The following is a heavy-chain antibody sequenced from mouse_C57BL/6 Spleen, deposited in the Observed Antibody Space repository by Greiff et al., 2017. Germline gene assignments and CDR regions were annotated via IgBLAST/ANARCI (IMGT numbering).Heavy chain of an antibody. CDR3: ARGGASKGGFFDY. CDR2: ISYDGSN. D-gene: IGHD2-10*02. V-gene: IGHV3-6*01. Sequence: ESGPGLVKPSQSLSLTCSVTGYSITSGYYWNWIRQFPGNKLEWMGYISYDGSNNYNPSLKNRISITRDTSKNQFFLKLNSVTTEDTATYYCARGGASKGGFFDYWGQGTTLTVSS. J-gene: IGHJ2*01. CDR1: GYSITSGYY.